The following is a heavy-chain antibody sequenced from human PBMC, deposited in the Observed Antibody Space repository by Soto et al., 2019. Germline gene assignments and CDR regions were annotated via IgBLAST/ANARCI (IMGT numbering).Heavy chain of an antibody. Sequence: LRLSCAASGFTFSSYWMHWVRQAPGKGLVWVSRINSDGSSTSYADSVKGRFTISRDNAKNTLYLQMNSLRAEDTAVYYCARDTSAATIISGMDVWGQGTTVTVSS. D-gene: IGHD5-12*01. V-gene: IGHV3-74*01. CDR3: ARDTSAATIISGMDV. J-gene: IGHJ6*02. CDR2: INSDGSST. CDR1: GFTFSSYW.